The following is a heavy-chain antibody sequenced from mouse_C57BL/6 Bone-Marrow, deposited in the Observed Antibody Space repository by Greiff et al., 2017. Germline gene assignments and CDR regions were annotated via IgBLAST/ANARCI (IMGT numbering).Heavy chain of an antibody. Sequence: QVQLQQSGAELVRPGTSVKVSCKASGYAFTNYLIEWVKQRPGQGLEWIGVINPGSGGTNYNEKFKGKAPLTADKSSSTAYMQLSSLTSEDSAVYFCATISWLLPLVDYWGQGTSVTVSS. CDR3: ATISWLLPLVDY. CDR1: GYAFTNYL. J-gene: IGHJ4*01. CDR2: INPGSGGT. D-gene: IGHD2-3*01. V-gene: IGHV1-54*01.